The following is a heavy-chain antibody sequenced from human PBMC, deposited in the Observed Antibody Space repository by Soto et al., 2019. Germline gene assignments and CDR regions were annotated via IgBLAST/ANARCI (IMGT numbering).Heavy chain of an antibody. Sequence: GGSLRLSCAASGFTFSTYALNWVRQSPGKGLEWVSTISSDGDSTYYVDSVQGRFTVSRDNSKNTMYLQMNSLRAEDTALYFCARDPSTGNADYWGQGTLVTVSS. CDR3: ARDPSTGNADY. V-gene: IGHV3-23*01. J-gene: IGHJ4*02. D-gene: IGHD3-9*01. CDR1: GFTFSTYA. CDR2: ISSDGDST.